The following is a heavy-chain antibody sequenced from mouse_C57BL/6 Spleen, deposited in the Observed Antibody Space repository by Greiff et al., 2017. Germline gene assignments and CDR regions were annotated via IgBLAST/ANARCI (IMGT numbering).Heavy chain of an antibody. J-gene: IGHJ2*01. CDR1: GFTFSSYA. Sequence: EVKLMESGGGLVKPGGSLKLSCAASGFTFSSYAMSWVRQTPEKRLEWVATISAGGSYTYYPDNVKGRFTISRDNAKNNLYLQMSHLKSEDTAMYYCARAPDYWGQGTTLTVSS. CDR3: ARAPDY. CDR2: ISAGGSYT. V-gene: IGHV5-4*03.